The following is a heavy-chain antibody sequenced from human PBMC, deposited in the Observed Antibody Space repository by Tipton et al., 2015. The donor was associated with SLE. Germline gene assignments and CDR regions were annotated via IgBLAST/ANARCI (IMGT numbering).Heavy chain of an antibody. J-gene: IGHJ4*02. D-gene: IGHD2-15*01. Sequence: TLSLTCTVSGGSISSGSFYWTWIRQPAGKGLEWIGQIYTSGTSNYNPTNYNPSLKSRVTISLDSSKNQFSLNLTSVTASDTAIYYCAKGYSRMSDYWGRGTLVTVSS. V-gene: IGHV4-61*09. CDR1: GGSISSGSFY. CDR3: AKGYSRMSDY. CDR2: IYTSGTSNYNPT.